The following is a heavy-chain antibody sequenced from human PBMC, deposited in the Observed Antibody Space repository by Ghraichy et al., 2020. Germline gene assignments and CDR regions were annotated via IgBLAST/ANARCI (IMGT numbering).Heavy chain of an antibody. D-gene: IGHD2/OR15-2a*01. Sequence: GGSLRLSCVTSGFTFSDHYMDWVRQAPGKGLEWVARSRNKVKSYSTEYAASVKGRFTISRDDSKNSLYLQMSSLKTEDTAVYYCTVGPNWYYYTFDMWGQGTLVTVSS. CDR3: TVGPNWYYYTFDM. V-gene: IGHV3-72*01. J-gene: IGHJ3*02. CDR1: GFTFSDHY. CDR2: SRNKVKSYST.